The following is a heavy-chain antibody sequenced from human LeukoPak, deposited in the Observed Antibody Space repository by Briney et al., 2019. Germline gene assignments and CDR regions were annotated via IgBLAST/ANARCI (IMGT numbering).Heavy chain of an antibody. J-gene: IGHJ4*02. CDR2: ISGSGGST. V-gene: IGHV3-23*01. D-gene: IGHD2-15*01. Sequence: GGSLRLSCAASGFTFGNYAMNWVRQAPGKGLEWVSAISGSGGSTYYADTVKGRFTISRDNSKSTLYLQMNSLRAEDTAVYYCAKGVVVVVAATGHFDYWGQGTLVTVSS. CDR1: GFTFGNYA. CDR3: AKGVVVVVAATGHFDY.